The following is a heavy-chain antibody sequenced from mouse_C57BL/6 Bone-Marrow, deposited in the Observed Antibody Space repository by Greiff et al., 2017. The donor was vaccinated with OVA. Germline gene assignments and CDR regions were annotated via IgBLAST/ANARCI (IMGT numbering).Heavy chain of an antibody. J-gene: IGHJ1*03. V-gene: IGHV1-64*01. D-gene: IGHD2-12*01. CDR2: IHPNSGST. Sequence: VQLQQPGAELVKPGASVKLSCKASGYTFTSYWMHWVKQRPGQGLEWIGMIHPNSGSTNYNEKFKSKATLTVDKSSSTAYMQLSSLTSEDSAVYYCARPPYSYDWYFDVWGTGTTVTVSS. CDR1: GYTFTSYW. CDR3: ARPPYSYDWYFDV.